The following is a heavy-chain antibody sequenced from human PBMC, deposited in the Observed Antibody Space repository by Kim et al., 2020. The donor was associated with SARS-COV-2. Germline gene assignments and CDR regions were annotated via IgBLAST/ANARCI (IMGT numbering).Heavy chain of an antibody. J-gene: IGHJ3*02. CDR3: ARIQYYYDSGAHYNAYDI. CDR2: IKQDGSEK. Sequence: EGSLRLSCAASGFTFGIYWMSWVRQAPGKGLEWVANIKQDGSEKYYVDSVKGRFTISRDNAKNSLYLQMNSLRAEDTAVYYCARIQYYYDSGAHYNAYDIWGQGTMVTVSS. D-gene: IGHD3-22*01. V-gene: IGHV3-7*01. CDR1: GFTFGIYW.